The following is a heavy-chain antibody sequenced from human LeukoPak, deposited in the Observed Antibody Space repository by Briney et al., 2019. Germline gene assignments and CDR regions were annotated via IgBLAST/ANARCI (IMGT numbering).Heavy chain of an antibody. Sequence: GGSLRLSCAASGFTFSSYSMNWVRQAPGKGLEWVSSISSSSSYIYYADSVKGRFTISRDNAKNSPYLQMNSLRAEDTAVYYCATDSRDGYNIRPFDYWGQGTLVTVSS. V-gene: IGHV3-21*01. CDR2: ISSSSSYI. J-gene: IGHJ4*02. CDR3: ATDSRDGYNIRPFDY. D-gene: IGHD5-24*01. CDR1: GFTFSSYS.